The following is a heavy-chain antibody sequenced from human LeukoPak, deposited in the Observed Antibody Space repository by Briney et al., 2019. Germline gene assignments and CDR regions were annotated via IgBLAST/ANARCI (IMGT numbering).Heavy chain of an antibody. CDR2: ISHDGSNT. Sequence: GGSLRLSCAAFRFTFICFSMTWVRQAPGKGLEWLAIISHDGSNTYYADSVKGRITISRDNSKNTLYLQMNSLRAEDTAVYYCAKVRWGSDNALDSWGQGTLVTASS. J-gene: IGHJ4*02. CDR1: RFTFICFS. CDR3: AKVRWGSDNALDS. D-gene: IGHD3-16*01. V-gene: IGHV3-30*18.